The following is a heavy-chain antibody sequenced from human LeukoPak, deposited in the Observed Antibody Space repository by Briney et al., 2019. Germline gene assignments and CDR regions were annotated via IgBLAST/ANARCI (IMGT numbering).Heavy chain of an antibody. D-gene: IGHD2/OR15-2a*01. CDR2: IWYDGSNK. Sequence: GGSLRLSCAASGFTFSNYGMHWVRQALGKGLEWVALIWYDGSNKYYTDSVKGRLTISRDNSKDTLFLQMNGLRAEDTAVYYCAREGPRGNSQFDYWGRGTLVTVSS. V-gene: IGHV3-33*01. CDR1: GFTFSNYG. CDR3: AREGPRGNSQFDY. J-gene: IGHJ4*02.